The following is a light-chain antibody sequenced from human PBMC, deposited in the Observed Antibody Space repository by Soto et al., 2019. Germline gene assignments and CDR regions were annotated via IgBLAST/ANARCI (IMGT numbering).Light chain of an antibody. CDR1: QSVSTY. V-gene: IGKV3-11*01. J-gene: IGKJ5*01. CDR3: QQRSNWPSIT. CDR2: DAS. Sequence: EIVLTQSPATLSFSPGERATLSCVASQSVSTYLAWYQQKPGQAPRLLIYDASNRATGIPARFSGSGSGTDFTLTINSLEPEDSAVYYCQQRSNWPSITFGQGTRLEIK.